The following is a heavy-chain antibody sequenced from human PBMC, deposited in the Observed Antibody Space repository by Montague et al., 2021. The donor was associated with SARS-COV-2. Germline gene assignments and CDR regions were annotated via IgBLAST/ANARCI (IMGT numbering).Heavy chain of an antibody. J-gene: IGHJ3*02. Sequence: SETLSLTCTVSGGSISSSSYYWGWIRQTPEKGLEWIGEIRHNGGTHYNPSLKSRVTISVDTSKNQVSLKLSSVTAADTAVYYCARGQRFFDWPYDAFDIWAQGTMVIVSS. D-gene: IGHD3-9*01. CDR3: ARGQRFFDWPYDAFDI. V-gene: IGHV4-39*07. CDR2: IRHNGGT. CDR1: GGSISSSSYY.